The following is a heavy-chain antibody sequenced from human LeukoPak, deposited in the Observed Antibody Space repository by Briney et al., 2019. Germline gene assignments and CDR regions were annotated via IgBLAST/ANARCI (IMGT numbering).Heavy chain of an antibody. V-gene: IGHV4-34*01. CDR1: GGSFSGYY. Sequence: ETLSLTCAVYGGSFSGYYWSWIRQPPGQGLEWIGEINHSGSTNYNPSLKSRVTISVDTSKNQFSLKLSSVTAADTAVYYCARGSDFWSGYYLRWTRYYMDVWGKGTTVTVSS. J-gene: IGHJ6*03. CDR3: ARGSDFWSGYYLRWTRYYMDV. CDR2: INHSGST. D-gene: IGHD3-3*01.